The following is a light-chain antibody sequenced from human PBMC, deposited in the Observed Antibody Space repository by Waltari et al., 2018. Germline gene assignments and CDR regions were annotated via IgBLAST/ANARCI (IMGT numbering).Light chain of an antibody. CDR2: CAS. V-gene: IGKV4-1*01. CDR3: QQDYSTLMYT. J-gene: IGKJ2*01. Sequence: DIVMTQSPDSLAVSLGERATINCKSSQSFLYTSNNKNYLAWYQQKPVQPPKLLIYCASTREAVVPDRFSCSWSGTDFTLTISSLQAEDVAVYYCQQDYSTLMYTFGQGTKLEIK. CDR1: QSFLYTSNNKNY.